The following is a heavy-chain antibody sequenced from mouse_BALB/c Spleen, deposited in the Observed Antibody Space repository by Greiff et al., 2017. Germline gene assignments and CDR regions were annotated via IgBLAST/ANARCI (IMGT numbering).Heavy chain of an antibody. D-gene: IGHD2-3*01. V-gene: IGHV1-55*01. CDR2: IYPGGGYT. Sequence: QVQLQQPGAELVKPGASVKLSCKASGYTFTSYYMYWVKQRPGHGLEWIGDIYPGGGYTNYNEKFKGKATLTADTSSSTAYMQLSSLTSEDSAVYFCARGGYSLFDYWGQGTTLTVSS. CDR1: GYTFTSYY. CDR3: ARGGYSLFDY. J-gene: IGHJ2*01.